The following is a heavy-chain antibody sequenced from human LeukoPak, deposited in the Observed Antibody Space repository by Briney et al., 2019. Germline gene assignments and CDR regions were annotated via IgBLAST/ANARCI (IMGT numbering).Heavy chain of an antibody. CDR2: INSGSTYT. V-gene: IGHV3-21*01. Sequence: PGGSLRLSCAASGFTVSSYMMNWVRQAPGKGLEWVSSINSGSTYTYYTESVKGRFTVSRDNAKNSLFLQMNSLRAEDTAIYYCARSLTTLTYEGYWGQGTLVTVSS. CDR1: GFTVSSYM. CDR3: ARSLTTLTYEGY. D-gene: IGHD1-1*01. J-gene: IGHJ4*02.